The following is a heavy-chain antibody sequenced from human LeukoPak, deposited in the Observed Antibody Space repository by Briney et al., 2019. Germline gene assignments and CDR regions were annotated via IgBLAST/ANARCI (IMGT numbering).Heavy chain of an antibody. CDR1: GYSFTSHW. CDR3: ARPTWTTVTTSGAFDI. D-gene: IGHD4-11*01. V-gene: IGHV5-51*01. J-gene: IGHJ3*02. Sequence: GESLKISCKGSGYSFTSHWIGWVRQMPGKGLEWMGIIYPGDSDTRYSPSFQGQVTISADKSISTAYLQWSSLKASDTAMYYCARPTWTTVTTSGAFDIWGQGTMVTVST. CDR2: IYPGDSDT.